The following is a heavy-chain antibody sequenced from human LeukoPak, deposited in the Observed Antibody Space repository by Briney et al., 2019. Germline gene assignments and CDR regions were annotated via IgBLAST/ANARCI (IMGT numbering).Heavy chain of an antibody. V-gene: IGHV1-69*13. CDR1: GGTFSSYA. Sequence: SVKVSCKASGGTFSSYAISWVRQAPGQGLEGMGGIIPIFGTANSAQKFQGRVTITADESTSTAYMELSSLRSEDTAVYYCARERGYCSSTSCYRDFDYWGQGTLVTVSS. CDR3: ARERGYCSSTSCYRDFDY. D-gene: IGHD2-2*02. J-gene: IGHJ4*02. CDR2: IIPIFGTA.